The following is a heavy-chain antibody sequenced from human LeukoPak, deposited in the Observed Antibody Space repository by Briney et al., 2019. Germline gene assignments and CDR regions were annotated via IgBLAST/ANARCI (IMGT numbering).Heavy chain of an antibody. D-gene: IGHD3-10*01. CDR3: ARRSRSYGSGNIGGY. V-gene: IGHV1-8*01. J-gene: IGHJ4*02. CDR1: GYTFTSYD. CDR2: MNPNSGNT. Sequence: ASVKVSCKASGYTFTSYDINWVRQATGQGLEWMGWMNPNSGNTGCAQKFQGRVTMTRNTSISTAYMELSSLRSEDTAVYYCARRSRSYGSGNIGGYWGQGTLATVSS.